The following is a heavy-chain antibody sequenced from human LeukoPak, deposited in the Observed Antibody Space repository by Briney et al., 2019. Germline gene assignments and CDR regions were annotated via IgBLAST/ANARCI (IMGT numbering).Heavy chain of an antibody. CDR2: IWDDGSNK. CDR1: GLNFNDND. CDR3: AKERGGQDWDFDL. Sequence: GGSLRLSCAASGLNFNDNDMEWVRQAPGKGLEWVAVIWDDGSNKYYAESVKGRFTISRDISKNMLYLQMNSLRVEETAVYYWAKERGGQDWDFDLWGRGTLVTVSS. D-gene: IGHD3-10*01. V-gene: IGHV3-33*06. J-gene: IGHJ2*01.